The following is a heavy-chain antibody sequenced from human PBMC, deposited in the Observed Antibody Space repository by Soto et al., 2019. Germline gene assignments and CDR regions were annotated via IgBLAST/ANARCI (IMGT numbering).Heavy chain of an antibody. J-gene: IGHJ4*02. CDR3: ASTPPNYDSSGYYYEANY. Sequence: QVQLVQSGAEVKKPGSSVKVSCKASGGTFSSYAISWVRQAPGQGLEWMGGIIPIFGTANYAQKFQGRVTITADESTGTAYMELSSLRSEDTAVYYCASTPPNYDSSGYYYEANYWGQGTLVTVSS. D-gene: IGHD3-22*01. V-gene: IGHV1-69*01. CDR2: IIPIFGTA. CDR1: GGTFSSYA.